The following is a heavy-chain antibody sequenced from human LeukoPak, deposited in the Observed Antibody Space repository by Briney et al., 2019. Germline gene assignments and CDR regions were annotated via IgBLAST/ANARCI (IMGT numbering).Heavy chain of an antibody. CDR3: AREGGYSYGKSYYFYMDV. CDR2: IKQHGSEK. J-gene: IGHJ6*03. V-gene: IGHV3-7*01. CDR1: GFTFSSYW. D-gene: IGHD5-18*01. Sequence: PGGSLRLSYAASGFTFSSYWMSWVRQAPGRGLEWVANIKQHGSEKYYVDSVKGRFTISRDNAKNSLYLQMNSLRAEDTAVYYCAREGGYSYGKSYYFYMDVWGKGTTVTVSS.